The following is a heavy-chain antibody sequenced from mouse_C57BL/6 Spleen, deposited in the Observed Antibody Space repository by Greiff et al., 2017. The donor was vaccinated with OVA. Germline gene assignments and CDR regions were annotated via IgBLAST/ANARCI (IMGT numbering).Heavy chain of an antibody. D-gene: IGHD1-1*01. CDR2: IYPRDGST. Sequence: VQRVESDAELVKPGASVKISCKVSGYTFTDHTIHWMKQRPEQGLEWIGYIYPRDGSTKYNEKFKGKATLTADKSSSTAYMQLNSLTSEDSAVYFCARRGSSYNYAMDYWGQGTSVTVSS. V-gene: IGHV1-78*01. J-gene: IGHJ4*01. CDR3: ARRGSSYNYAMDY. CDR1: GYTFTDHT.